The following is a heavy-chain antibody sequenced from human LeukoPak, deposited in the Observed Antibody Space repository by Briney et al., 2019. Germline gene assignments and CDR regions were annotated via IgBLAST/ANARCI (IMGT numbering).Heavy chain of an antibody. Sequence: SETLSLTCAVYGGSFSGYYWSWIRQPPGKGLEWIGEINHSGSTNYNPSLKSRVTISVDTSKNQFSLKLSSVTAADTAVYYCASVRNYDILTGYYRNLYFDYWGQGTLVTVSS. CDR3: ASVRNYDILTGYYRNLYFDY. D-gene: IGHD3-9*01. CDR1: GGSFSGYY. V-gene: IGHV4-34*01. J-gene: IGHJ4*02. CDR2: INHSGST.